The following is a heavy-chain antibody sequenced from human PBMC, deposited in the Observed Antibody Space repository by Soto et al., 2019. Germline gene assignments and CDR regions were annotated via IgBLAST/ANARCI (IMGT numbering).Heavy chain of an antibody. Sequence: ASVKVSCKASGYTFTGYYMHWVRQAPGQGLEWIGWINPNSGGTNYAQKFQGRVTMTRDTSISTAYMELSRLRSDYTAVYYCARDRGYMVRGVIKYYYGMDVWGQGTTVTVSS. D-gene: IGHD3-10*01. CDR3: ARDRGYMVRGVIKYYYGMDV. J-gene: IGHJ6*02. CDR2: INPNSGGT. CDR1: GYTFTGYY. V-gene: IGHV1-2*02.